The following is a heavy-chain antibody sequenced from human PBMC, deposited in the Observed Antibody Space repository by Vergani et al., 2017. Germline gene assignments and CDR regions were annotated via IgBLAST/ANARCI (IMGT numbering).Heavy chain of an antibody. D-gene: IGHD4/OR15-4a*01. CDR2: MNTNSGTT. V-gene: IGHV1-8*01. Sequence: QVQLVQSGAEVKKPGASVKVSCRASGYSFSSYDISWVRQATGQGLEWMGWMNTNSGTTGYAQKFQGRVTMTRNTSINTAYMELSRLSFEDAAVYYCARSTDYPDDYVSSDYFRRTLDVWGKGTTVTVS. J-gene: IGHJ6*03. CDR3: ARSTDYPDDYVSSDYFRRTLDV. CDR1: GYSFSSYD.